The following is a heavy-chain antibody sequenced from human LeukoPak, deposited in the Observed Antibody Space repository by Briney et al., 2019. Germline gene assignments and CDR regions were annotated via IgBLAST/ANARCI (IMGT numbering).Heavy chain of an antibody. CDR1: GFTFSSYW. CDR2: INRDGSRT. V-gene: IGHV3-74*01. CDR3: ARDSPHYYDSSGYYSYGAFDI. D-gene: IGHD3-22*01. J-gene: IGHJ3*02. Sequence: PGGSLRLSCAASGFTFSSYWMHWVRQAPGKGLVWVSRINRDGSRTNYADSVKGRFTISRDNAKNTLDLQMNSLRAEDTAVYYCARDSPHYYDSSGYYSYGAFDIWGQGTMVTVSS.